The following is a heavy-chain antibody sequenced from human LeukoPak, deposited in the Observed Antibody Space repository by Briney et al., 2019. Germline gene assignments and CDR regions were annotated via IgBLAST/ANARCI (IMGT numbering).Heavy chain of an antibody. CDR1: GFTVSSNY. V-gene: IGHV3-53*01. J-gene: IGHJ4*02. D-gene: IGHD3-10*01. CDR3: ARDQDYYGSGSL. Sequence: PGGSLRLSCAASGFTVSSNYMSWVRQAPGKGLEWVSVIYSGGSTYYADSVKGRFTISRDNSKNTLYLQMNSLRAEDTAVYYFARDQDYYGSGSLWGQGTLVTVSS. CDR2: IYSGGST.